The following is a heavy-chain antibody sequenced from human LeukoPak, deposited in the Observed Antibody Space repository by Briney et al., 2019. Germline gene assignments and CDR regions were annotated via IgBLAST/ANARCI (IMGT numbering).Heavy chain of an antibody. J-gene: IGHJ4*02. D-gene: IGHD2-15*01. CDR3: ARGIKMGHCSGGSCWTFHSDY. CDR1: GFTFSSYG. Sequence: PGGSLRLSCAASGFTFSSYGMHWVRQAPGKGLEWVAVISYDGSNKYYADSVKGRFTISRDNSKNTLYLQMNSLRAEDTAVYYCARGIKMGHCSGGSCWTFHSDYWGQGTLVTVSS. CDR2: ISYDGSNK. V-gene: IGHV3-30*03.